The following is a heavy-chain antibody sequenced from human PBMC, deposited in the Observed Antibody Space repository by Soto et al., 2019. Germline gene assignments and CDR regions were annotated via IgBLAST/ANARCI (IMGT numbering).Heavy chain of an antibody. V-gene: IGHV1-8*01. CDR3: ARGRASGSYYLLDY. J-gene: IGHJ4*02. CDR1: GNTFTSYD. CDR2: INPNSGNI. Sequence: ASVKVSCKASGNTFTSYDINWVRQATGHGLEWMGWINPNSGNIGYAQKFQGRVTMTRDTAIRTAYMEVSRLRSDDTAVYYCARGRASGSYYLLDYWGQGXLVTVYS. D-gene: IGHD3-10*01.